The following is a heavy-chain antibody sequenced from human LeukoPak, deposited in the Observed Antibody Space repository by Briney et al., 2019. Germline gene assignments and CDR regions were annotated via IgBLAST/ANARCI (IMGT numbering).Heavy chain of an antibody. Sequence: GGSLRLSCAASGFTFSSYGMHWVRQAPGKGLEWVAFIRYDGSNKYYADSVKGRFTISRDNSKNTLYLQMNSLRAEGTAVYYCAKQARRYYYDSSGYYYFDYWGQGTLVTVSS. CDR3: AKQARRYYYDSSGYYYFDY. CDR1: GFTFSSYG. CDR2: IRYDGSNK. V-gene: IGHV3-30*02. D-gene: IGHD3-22*01. J-gene: IGHJ4*02.